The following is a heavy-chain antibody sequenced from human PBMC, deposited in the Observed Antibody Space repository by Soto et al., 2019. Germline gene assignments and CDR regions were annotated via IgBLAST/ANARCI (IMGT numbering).Heavy chain of an antibody. CDR2: IYYSGST. V-gene: IGHV4-30-4*01. J-gene: IGHJ4*02. Sequence: QVQLQESGTGLVKPSQTLSLPCTVSGGSISSGDYYWSWFGQPPGKVLEWIGYIYYSGSTYYNPSLKSRVTISVDTSKKQFSLNLSSGTAADTAVYYCARDHQSPLSIAYWGQGTLVTVSS. CDR3: ARDHQSPLSIAY. CDR1: GGSISSGDYY.